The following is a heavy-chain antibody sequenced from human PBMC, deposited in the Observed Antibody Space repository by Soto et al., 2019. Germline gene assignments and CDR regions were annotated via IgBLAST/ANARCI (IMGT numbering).Heavy chain of an antibody. D-gene: IGHD6-6*01. CDR3: ARLQYFTSSLPH. CDR2: IYDSGST. CDR1: GGSIKSSHSF. Sequence: QLQLQESGPGLVKPSETLSLTCIVSGGSIKSSHSFWGWIRQPPGKGLEWIGSIYDSGSTYFNPSLISRVTSSVDTSKNQFSLRLSSVTAADTAVYYCARLQYFTSSLPHWGQGILVIVSS. V-gene: IGHV4-39*01. J-gene: IGHJ4*02.